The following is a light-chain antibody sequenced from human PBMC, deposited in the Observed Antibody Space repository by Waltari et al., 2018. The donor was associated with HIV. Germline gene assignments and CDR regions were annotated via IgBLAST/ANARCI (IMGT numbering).Light chain of an antibody. CDR3: QQYNNWPPYT. CDR1: QSVSSN. V-gene: IGKV3-15*01. Sequence: EIVMTQSPATLSVSPGERATLPCRASQSVSSNLAWYQQKPGHAPRLLIYGASTRATGIPARFSGSGSGTEFTLTISSLQSEDFAVYYCQQYNNWPPYTFGQGTKLEIK. CDR2: GAS. J-gene: IGKJ2*01.